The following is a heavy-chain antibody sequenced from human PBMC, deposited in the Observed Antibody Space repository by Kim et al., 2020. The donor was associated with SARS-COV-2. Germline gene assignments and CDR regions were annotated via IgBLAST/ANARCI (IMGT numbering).Heavy chain of an antibody. CDR1: GGSIRSSNW. D-gene: IGHD4-17*01. J-gene: IGHJ2*01. CDR2: IYHSGST. V-gene: IGHV4-4*02. Sequence: SETLSLTCAVSGGSIRSSNWWSWVRQPPGKGLEWIGEIYHSGSTNYNPSLKSRVTISVDKSKNQFSLKLSSVTAADTAVYYCARMTVPPSYFDLWGRGTLLTVSS. CDR3: ARMTVPPSYFDL.